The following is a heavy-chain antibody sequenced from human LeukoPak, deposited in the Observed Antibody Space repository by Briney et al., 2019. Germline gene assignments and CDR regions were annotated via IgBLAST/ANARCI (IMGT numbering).Heavy chain of an antibody. D-gene: IGHD1-26*01. CDR3: GRDLGGRSGY. CDR2: TNEDGSIT. V-gene: IGHV3-74*01. Sequence: GGSLRLPCAVSGFTFRTYWMHWVRQVPGEGLVWVSRTNEDGSITNYADSVKGRFSISRDNAKNTLYLQMNSLRAEDTAVYYCGRDLGGRSGYWGQGTLVTVSS. J-gene: IGHJ4*02. CDR1: GFTFRTYW.